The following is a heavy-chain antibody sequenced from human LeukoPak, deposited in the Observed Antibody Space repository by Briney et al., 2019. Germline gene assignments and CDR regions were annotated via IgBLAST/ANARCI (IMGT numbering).Heavy chain of an antibody. CDR1: GYTFTGYY. CDR3: ARERSLGRYSGYDSRSTIDY. J-gene: IGHJ4*02. CDR2: INPNSGGT. Sequence: ASVKVSCKASGYTFTGYYMHWVRQAPGQGLEWMGWINPNSGGTNYAQKFQGRVTMTRDTSISTAYMELSRLRSDDTAVYYCARERSLGRYSGYDSRSTIDYWGQGTLVTVSS. V-gene: IGHV1-2*02. D-gene: IGHD5-12*01.